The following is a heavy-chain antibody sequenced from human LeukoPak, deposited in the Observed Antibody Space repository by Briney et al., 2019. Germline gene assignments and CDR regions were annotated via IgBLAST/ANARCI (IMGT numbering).Heavy chain of an antibody. J-gene: IGHJ4*02. CDR1: GYSFSSFG. D-gene: IGHD3-10*01. V-gene: IGHV1-18*01. CDR2: ISAYNGNT. Sequence: ASVKVSCKAPGYSFSSFGINWVRQAPGQGLEWMGWISAYNGNTNYAQNLQGRVTMTTDTFTSTAYMDLRSLRSDDTAVYYCARGGYYGSGSFPDYWGQGTLVTVSS. CDR3: ARGGYYGSGSFPDY.